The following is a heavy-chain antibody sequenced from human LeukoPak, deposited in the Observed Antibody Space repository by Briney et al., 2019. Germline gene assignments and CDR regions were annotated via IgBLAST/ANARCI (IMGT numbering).Heavy chain of an antibody. CDR3: ARDSSIAYSYFDY. CDR2: ISYDGSNK. D-gene: IGHD6-6*01. CDR1: GFTFSSYA. V-gene: IGHV3-30-3*01. Sequence: GRSLRLSCAASGFTFSSYAMHWVRQAPGKGLEWVAVISYDGSNKYYADSVKGRFTISRDNSKNTLYLQMNSLRAEDTAVYYCARDSSIAYSYFDYWGQGTLVTVSS. J-gene: IGHJ4*02.